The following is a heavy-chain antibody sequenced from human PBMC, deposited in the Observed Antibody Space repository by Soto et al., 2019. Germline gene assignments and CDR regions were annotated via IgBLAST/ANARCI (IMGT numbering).Heavy chain of an antibody. Sequence: QITLKESGPTLVKPTQTLTLTCTYSGFSLTTSGAGVGWIRQPPGKALEWLALISWKDDKRYNPGLESRLTITKDTYKNQVILILTNMHPVDTATYFCAHRYGGNYYRWYFDSWGQGTLVTVSS. J-gene: IGHJ4*02. CDR2: ISWKDDK. V-gene: IGHV2-5*01. CDR3: AHRYGGNYYRWYFDS. CDR1: GFSLTTSGAG. D-gene: IGHD1-26*01.